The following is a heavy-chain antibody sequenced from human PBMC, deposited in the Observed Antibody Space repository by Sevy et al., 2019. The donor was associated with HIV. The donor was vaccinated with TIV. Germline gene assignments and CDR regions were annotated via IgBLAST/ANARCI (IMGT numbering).Heavy chain of an antibody. Sequence: GGSLRLSCAASGFTFSSYAMHWVRQAPGKGLEWVAVISYDGSNKYCADSVKGRFTISRDNSKNTLYLQMNSLRAEDTAVYYCARDAVMEMGAERECYFDLWGRGTLVTVSS. V-gene: IGHV3-30-3*01. J-gene: IGHJ2*01. CDR3: ARDAVMEMGAERECYFDL. CDR1: GFTFSSYA. D-gene: IGHD2-8*01. CDR2: ISYDGSNK.